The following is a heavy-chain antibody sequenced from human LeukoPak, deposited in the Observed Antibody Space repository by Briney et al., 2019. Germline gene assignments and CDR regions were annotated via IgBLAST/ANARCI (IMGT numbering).Heavy chain of an antibody. CDR3: ARDGYYDFWSGYLVGAFDI. CDR1: GGSISSGSYY. Sequence: SETLSLTCTVSGGSISSGSYYWSWIRQPPGKGLEWIGYIYYSGSTNYNPSLKSRVTISVDTSKNQFSLKLSSVTAADTAVYYCARDGYYDFWSGYLVGAFDIWGQGTMVTVSS. V-gene: IGHV4-61*01. D-gene: IGHD3-3*01. J-gene: IGHJ3*02. CDR2: IYYSGST.